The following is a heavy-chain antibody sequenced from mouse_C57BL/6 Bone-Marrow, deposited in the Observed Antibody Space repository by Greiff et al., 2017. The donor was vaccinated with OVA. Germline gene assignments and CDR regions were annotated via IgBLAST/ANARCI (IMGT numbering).Heavy chain of an antibody. CDR2: IHPNSGST. J-gene: IGHJ3*01. CDR3: ATYYYGSSHFAY. D-gene: IGHD1-1*01. Sequence: QVQLQQSGAELVKPGASVKLSCKASGYTFTSYWMHWVKQRPGQGLEWIGMIHPNSGSTNYNEKFKSKATLTVDKSSSTAYMQLSSLTSEDSAVYYCATYYYGSSHFAYWGQGTLVTVSA. V-gene: IGHV1-64*01. CDR1: GYTFTSYW.